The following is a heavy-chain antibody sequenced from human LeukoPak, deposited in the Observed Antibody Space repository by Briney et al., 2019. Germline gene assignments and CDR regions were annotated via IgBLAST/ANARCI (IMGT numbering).Heavy chain of an antibody. Sequence: PGGSLRLSCAASGFTFSSYSMNWVRQAPGKGLEWVSAISGSGGSTYYADSVKGRFTIPRDNSKNTLYLQMNSLRAEDTAVYYCAKDNIVVVPAALGYPLYYFDYWGQGTLVTVSS. D-gene: IGHD2-2*01. CDR2: ISGSGGST. V-gene: IGHV3-23*01. CDR1: GFTFSSYS. J-gene: IGHJ4*02. CDR3: AKDNIVVVPAALGYPLYYFDY.